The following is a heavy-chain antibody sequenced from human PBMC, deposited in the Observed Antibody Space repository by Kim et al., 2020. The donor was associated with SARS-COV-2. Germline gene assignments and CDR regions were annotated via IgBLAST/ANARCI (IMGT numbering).Heavy chain of an antibody. Sequence: GGSLRLSCAASGFTFSSYGMHWVRQAPGKGLEWVAVISYDGSNKYYADSVKGRFTISRDNSKNTLYLQMNSLRAEDTAVYYCARVESYCSGGSCYYYYYGMDVWGQGTTVTVSS. D-gene: IGHD2-15*01. V-gene: IGHV3-33*05. CDR2: ISYDGSNK. J-gene: IGHJ6*02. CDR3: ARVESYCSGGSCYYYYYGMDV. CDR1: GFTFSSYG.